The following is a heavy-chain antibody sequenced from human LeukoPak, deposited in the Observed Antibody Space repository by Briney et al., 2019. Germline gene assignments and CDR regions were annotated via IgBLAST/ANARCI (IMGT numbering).Heavy chain of an antibody. CDR3: ARDYRYYYGSGKYFPFDY. Sequence: ASVKVSCMASGYSFTKYGINWVRHVPGQGLEWMGWISPNNGHTNYAQNFQGRVTVTTDTSTSTAYMELRSLTSDDTAVYYCARDYRYYYGSGKYFPFDYWGQGTLVTVSS. CDR1: GYSFTKYG. V-gene: IGHV1-18*01. D-gene: IGHD3-10*01. CDR2: ISPNNGHT. J-gene: IGHJ4*02.